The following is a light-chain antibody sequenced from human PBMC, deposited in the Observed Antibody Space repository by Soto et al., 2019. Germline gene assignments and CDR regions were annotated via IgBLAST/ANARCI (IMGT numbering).Light chain of an antibody. J-gene: IGKJ5*01. CDR1: QSVRSTY. V-gene: IGKV3-20*01. Sequence: EIVLTQSLGILSLSPGERATLSCRASQSVRSTYLAWYQQKPGQAPRLLIHGASSRATGIPDRFSGSGSGTDFTLTISRLEPEDFAVYYCQYYSSSLSITFGQGTRLDIK. CDR3: QYYSSSLSIT. CDR2: GAS.